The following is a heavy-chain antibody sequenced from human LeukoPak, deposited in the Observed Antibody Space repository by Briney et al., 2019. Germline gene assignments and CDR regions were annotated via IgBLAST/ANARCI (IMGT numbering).Heavy chain of an antibody. Sequence: SETLSLTCTVSGGSISSGSYYWSWIRQPAGKGLEWIGRIYTSGSTNYNPSLKSRVTISVDTSKNQFSLKLSSVTAADTAVYYCARHRTYYYGSGSYYSPPSYYYYMDVWGKGTTVTISS. CDR3: ARHRTYYYGSGSYYSPPSYYYYMDV. CDR1: GGSISSGSYY. V-gene: IGHV4-61*02. D-gene: IGHD3-10*01. CDR2: IYTSGST. J-gene: IGHJ6*03.